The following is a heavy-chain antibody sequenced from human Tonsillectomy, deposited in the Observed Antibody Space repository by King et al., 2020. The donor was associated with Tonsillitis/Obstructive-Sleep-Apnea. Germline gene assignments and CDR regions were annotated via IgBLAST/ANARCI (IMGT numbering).Heavy chain of an antibody. CDR2: LYSGGST. Sequence: VQLVESGGGLIQPGGSLRLSCAASGFTVSSNYMSWVRQAPGKGLEWVSVLYSGGSTYYADSVKGRFTISGDNSKNTLYLQMNSLRAEDTAVYYCARAGYSSSWSLFDYWGQGTLVTVSS. CDR3: ARAGYSSSWSLFDY. D-gene: IGHD6-13*01. CDR1: GFTVSSNY. J-gene: IGHJ4*02. V-gene: IGHV3-53*01.